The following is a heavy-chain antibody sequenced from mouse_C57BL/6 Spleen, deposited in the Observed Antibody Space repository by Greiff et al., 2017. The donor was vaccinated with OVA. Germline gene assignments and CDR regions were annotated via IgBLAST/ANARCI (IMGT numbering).Heavy chain of an antibody. CDR3: ARGKGKKNYYGSSF. Sequence: VQLQESGAELVMPGASVKLSCKASGYTFTSYWMHWVKQRPGQGLEWIGEIDPSDSYTNYNQKFKGKSTLTVDKSSSTAYMQLSSLTSEDSAVYYCARGKGKKNYYGSSFWGQGTTLTVSS. CDR1: GYTFTSYW. D-gene: IGHD1-1*01. CDR2: IDPSDSYT. J-gene: IGHJ2*01. V-gene: IGHV1-69*01.